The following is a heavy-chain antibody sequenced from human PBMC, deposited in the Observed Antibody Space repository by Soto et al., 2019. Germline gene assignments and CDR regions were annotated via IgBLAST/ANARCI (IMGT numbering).Heavy chain of an antibody. V-gene: IGHV3-48*01. D-gene: IGHD6-19*01. CDR3: ARDLYSSGWLDAFDI. Sequence: EVQLVESGGHLVQPGGSLRLSCAASGFTFSSYSMNWVRQAPGKGLEWVSYISSGGSTMYYADSVKGRFTISRDNAKNSLYLQMNSLRAEDTAVYYCARDLYSSGWLDAFDIWGQGTMVTVSS. J-gene: IGHJ3*02. CDR2: ISSGGSTM. CDR1: GFTFSSYS.